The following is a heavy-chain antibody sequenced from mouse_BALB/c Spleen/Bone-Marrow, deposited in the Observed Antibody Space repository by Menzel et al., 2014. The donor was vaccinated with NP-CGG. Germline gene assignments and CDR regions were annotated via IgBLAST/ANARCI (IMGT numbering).Heavy chain of an antibody. Sequence: VQLQQSGAELVRPGASVRMSCKASGYSFTSYTMHWLKQRPGQGLEWIAYIVPSSAYSNYNQKFKDKATLTADRSSSTAYMQLRSLASEGSTVFYCAREGCYDDCSGYYDYLGPGTTLPVPS. CDR2: IVPSSAYS. V-gene: IGHV1-4*01. CDR3: AREGCYDDCSGYYDY. D-gene: IGHD2-3*01. J-gene: IGHJ2*01. CDR1: GYSFTSYT.